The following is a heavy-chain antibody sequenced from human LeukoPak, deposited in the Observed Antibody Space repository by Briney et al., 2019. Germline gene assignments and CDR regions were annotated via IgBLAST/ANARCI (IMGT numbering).Heavy chain of an antibody. Sequence: SETLSLTCTVSGGSISTYYWSWIRQPPGKGLEWIGYIYYSGSTNYNPSLKSRVTISVDTSKNQFSLKLSSVTAADTAVYYCASSPGGTGAFDIWGQGTKVTVSS. V-gene: IGHV4-59*01. CDR1: GGSISTYY. CDR2: IYYSGST. J-gene: IGHJ3*02. D-gene: IGHD1-1*01. CDR3: ASSPGGTGAFDI.